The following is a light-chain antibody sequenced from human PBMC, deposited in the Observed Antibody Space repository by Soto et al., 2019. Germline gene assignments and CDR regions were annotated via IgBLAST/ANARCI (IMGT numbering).Light chain of an antibody. J-gene: IGKJ4*01. CDR3: QQYYITPPT. CDR2: WAF. CDR1: QSALHSPNNKNY. Sequence: DIVMTQSPDSLAVSLGERATINCKSSQSALHSPNNKNYLAWYQQKPGQPPKLLIYWAFTRDSGVPDRFSGSGSGTDFTLTISSLQAEDVAVYYCQQYYITPPTFGGGTKVEIK. V-gene: IGKV4-1*01.